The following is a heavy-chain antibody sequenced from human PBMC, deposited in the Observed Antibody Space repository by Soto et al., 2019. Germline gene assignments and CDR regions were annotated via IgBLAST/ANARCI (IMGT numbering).Heavy chain of an antibody. V-gene: IGHV1-69*12. CDR1: GGTFSNSA. CDR2: IMPIFRTP. CDR3: ARDKDRLQLGGNYYSIFDV. Sequence: QVQLDQSGAEVKKPGSSVKLSCKASGGTFSNSAISWVRQAPGQGLEWMGGIMPIFRTPDYAQKFQARVTITADESTSTAYMELSGLKPDDTAVYYCARDKDRLQLGGNYYSIFDVWGQGTTVTVSS. D-gene: IGHD2-2*01. J-gene: IGHJ6*02.